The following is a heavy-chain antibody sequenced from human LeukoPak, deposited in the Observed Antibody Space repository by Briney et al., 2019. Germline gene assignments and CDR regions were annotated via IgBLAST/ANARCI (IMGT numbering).Heavy chain of an antibody. CDR1: GESFTSVTDY. CDR3: AGERGEEYSSGWYKTNFFYN. CDR2: GDYSGGT. Sequence: SETLSLTCTVSGESFTSVTDYWAWIRQPPGKGLEWIATGDYSGGTYYNPSLESRVAISADMSKNQISLQLTSVTGADTAVYYCAGERGEEYSSGWYKTNFFYNWGQGIRVTVSS. J-gene: IGHJ4*02. D-gene: IGHD6-19*01. V-gene: IGHV4-39*07.